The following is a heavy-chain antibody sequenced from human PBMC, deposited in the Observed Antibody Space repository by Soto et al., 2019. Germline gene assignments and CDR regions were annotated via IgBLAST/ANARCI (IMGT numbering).Heavy chain of an antibody. CDR2: IYYSGST. Sequence: SETLSLTCTVSGGSISSYYWSWIRQPPGKGLEWIGYIYYSGSTNYNPSLKSRVTISVDTSKNQFSLKLSSVTTADTAVYYWAGYQLVYAISGGWFAPWARGPLVPVPS. J-gene: IGHJ5*02. V-gene: IGHV4-59*01. CDR1: GGSISSYY. D-gene: IGHD2-8*01. CDR3: AGYQLVYAISGGWFAP.